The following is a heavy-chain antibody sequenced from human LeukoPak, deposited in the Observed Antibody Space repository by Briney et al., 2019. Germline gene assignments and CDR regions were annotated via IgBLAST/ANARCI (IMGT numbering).Heavy chain of an antibody. Sequence: SEALSLTCAVSGYSISSGYYWGWIRQPPGKGLEWIGSIYHSGSTYYNPSLKSRVTISVDTSKNQFSLKLSSVTAADTAVYYCARGERITFGGVIAWGQGTLVTVSS. D-gene: IGHD3-16*01. J-gene: IGHJ5*02. CDR2: IYHSGST. CDR1: GYSISSGYY. V-gene: IGHV4-38-2*01. CDR3: ARGERITFGGVIA.